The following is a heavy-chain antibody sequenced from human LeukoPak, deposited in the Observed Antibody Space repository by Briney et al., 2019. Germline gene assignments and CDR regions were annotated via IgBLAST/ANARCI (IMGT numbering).Heavy chain of an antibody. J-gene: IGHJ4*02. CDR3: ARGIYGSGSYYSDY. CDR1: GFTFSSYA. V-gene: IGHV3-64*01. Sequence: GGSLRLSCAASGFTFSSYAMHWVRQAPGKGLEYVSAISSNGGSTYYANSVKGRFTISRDNSKNTLYLQMDSLRAEDTAVYYCARGIYGSGSYYSDYWGQGTLVTVSS. CDR2: ISSNGGST. D-gene: IGHD3-10*01.